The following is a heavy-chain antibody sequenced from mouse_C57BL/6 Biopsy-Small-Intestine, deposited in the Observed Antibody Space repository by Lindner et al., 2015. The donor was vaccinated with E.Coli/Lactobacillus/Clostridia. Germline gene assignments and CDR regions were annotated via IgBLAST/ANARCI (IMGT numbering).Heavy chain of an antibody. Sequence: EVQLQESGGGLVQPKGSLKLSCAASGFSFNTYAMNWVRQAPGKGLEWVARTRSKSNYYATYYADSVKDRFTISRDDSESMLYLQMNNLKTEDTAMYYCVRRGTTTVGYAMDYWGQGTSVTVSS. CDR1: GFSFNTYA. CDR3: VRRGTTTVGYAMDY. D-gene: IGHD1-1*01. J-gene: IGHJ4*01. V-gene: IGHV10-1*01. CDR2: TRSKSNYYAT.